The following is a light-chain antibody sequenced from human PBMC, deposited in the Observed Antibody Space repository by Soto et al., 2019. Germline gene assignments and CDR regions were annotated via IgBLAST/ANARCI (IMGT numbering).Light chain of an antibody. CDR3: ATWDDSLDGHV. CDR2: SNN. CDR1: SPKIGSNT. Sequence: VLPQPPPVSGAPEQRGTISCSGSSPKIGSNTVTWYQQFPGTAPRLLIYSNNHRPSGVPDRFSGSKSGTSASLAISGLQSEDEADYYCATWDDSLDGHVFGTGTKVTVL. V-gene: IGLV1-44*01. J-gene: IGLJ1*01.